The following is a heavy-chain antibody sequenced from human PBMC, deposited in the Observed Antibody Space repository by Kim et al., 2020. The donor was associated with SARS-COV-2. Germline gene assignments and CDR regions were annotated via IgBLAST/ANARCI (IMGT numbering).Heavy chain of an antibody. CDR3: ARDDIAAAGTEYYYYYGMDL. CDR2: INPGGGST. V-gene: IGHV1-46*01. Sequence: ASVKVSCKASGYTFISYYMHWVRQAPGQGLEWMGIINPGGGSTSYSQKFQGRVTMTRDTSTSTAYMELSSLRSEDTAVYYCARDDIAAAGTEYYYYYGMDLWGQGTTVTVSS. J-gene: IGHJ6*02. CDR1: GYTFISYY. D-gene: IGHD6-13*01.